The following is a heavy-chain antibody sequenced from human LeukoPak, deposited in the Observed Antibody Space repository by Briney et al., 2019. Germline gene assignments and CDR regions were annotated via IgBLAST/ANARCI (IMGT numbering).Heavy chain of an antibody. CDR1: GFTFNNYA. CDR2: ISYEGRDK. V-gene: IGHV3-30*04. J-gene: IGHJ3*02. Sequence: GRSLRLSCAASGFTFNNYAMHWVRQAPGKGLEWVAFISYEGRDKCYADSVKGRFTISRDNSENTLYLQMNRLRPEDTAVYYSTREVHAFDIWGQGTMVTVSS. CDR3: TREVHAFDI.